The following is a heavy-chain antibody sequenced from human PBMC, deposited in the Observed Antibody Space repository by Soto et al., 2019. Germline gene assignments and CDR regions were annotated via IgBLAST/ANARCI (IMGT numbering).Heavy chain of an antibody. CDR1: GYTFSTYD. J-gene: IGHJ5*02. D-gene: IGHD6-25*01. V-gene: IGHV1-8*01. CDR2: MNPNTGNT. CDR3: ARRKERSGPNYFDP. Sequence: ASVKVSCKTSGYTFSTYDINWVRQAPGQGLEWMGWMNPNTGNTGYAQKFRGRVTLTRNTSISTAYMELMSLKTEDTAVYFCARRKERSGPNYFDPWGQGTLVTVSS.